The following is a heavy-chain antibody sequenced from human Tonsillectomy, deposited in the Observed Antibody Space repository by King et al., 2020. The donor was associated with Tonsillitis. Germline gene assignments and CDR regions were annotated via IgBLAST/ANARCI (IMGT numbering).Heavy chain of an antibody. CDR2: INPNSGGT. CDR3: ARDQDDILTGYDFAFDY. CDR1: GNTFTGYN. V-gene: IGHV1-2*02. Sequence: QLVQSGAEVKKPGASVKVSCKASGNTFTGYNMHWVRQAPGQGLEWMGWINPNSGGTNYAQKFQGRVTMTRDTSISTAYMELSRLRSDDTAVYYCARDQDDILTGYDFAFDYWGQGTLVTVSS. D-gene: IGHD3-9*01. J-gene: IGHJ4*02.